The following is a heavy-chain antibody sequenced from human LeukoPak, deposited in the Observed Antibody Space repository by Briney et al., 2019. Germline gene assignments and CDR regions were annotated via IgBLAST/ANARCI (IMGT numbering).Heavy chain of an antibody. Sequence: GGSLRVSCAASGFTFSSYAMSWVRQAPGKGLEWVSSITSSSSYTFYADSVKGRFTISRDNAKNSLYLQMNSLRAEDTAIYYCARDPYNGNYGDSYYYYMDVWGKGTTVTISS. CDR1: GFTFSSYA. J-gene: IGHJ6*03. D-gene: IGHD1-26*01. V-gene: IGHV3-21*01. CDR2: ITSSSSYT. CDR3: ARDPYNGNYGDSYYYYMDV.